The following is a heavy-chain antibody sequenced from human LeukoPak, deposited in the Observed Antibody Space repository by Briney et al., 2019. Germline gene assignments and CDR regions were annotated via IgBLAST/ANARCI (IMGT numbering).Heavy chain of an antibody. CDR2: ISYDGSNK. Sequence: GGSLRLSCAASGFTFSSYGMHWVRQAPGMGLEWVAVISYDGSNKYYADSVKGRFTISRDNSKNTLYLQMNSLRAEDTAVYYCARETGDWYFDLWGRGTLVTVSS. D-gene: IGHD1-14*01. V-gene: IGHV3-30*03. CDR3: ARETGDWYFDL. CDR1: GFTFSSYG. J-gene: IGHJ2*01.